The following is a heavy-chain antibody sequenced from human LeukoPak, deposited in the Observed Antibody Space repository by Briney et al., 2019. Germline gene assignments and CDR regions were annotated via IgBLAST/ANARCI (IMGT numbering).Heavy chain of an antibody. CDR1: GFTFSSYW. D-gene: IGHD4-17*01. V-gene: IGHV3-7*03. CDR3: ARDWFDGDYDRFDY. CDR2: INQDGSQK. J-gene: IGHJ4*02. Sequence: PGGSLRLSCAVSGFTFSSYWMSWFRQAPGKGLEWVANINQDGSQKFSVDSVKGRFTISRDNAKNSLSVQMNSLRVEDTAVYYCARDWFDGDYDRFDYWGQGTLVTVSS.